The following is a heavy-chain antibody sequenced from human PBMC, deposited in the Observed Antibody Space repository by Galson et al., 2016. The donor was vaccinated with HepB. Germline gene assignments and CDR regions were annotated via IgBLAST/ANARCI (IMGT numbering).Heavy chain of an antibody. CDR3: ATENYNDYYFDS. CDR2: FDPEGDDT. V-gene: IGHV1-24*01. CDR1: GYTLTELS. J-gene: IGHJ4*02. Sequence: SVKVSCKVSGYTLTELSMNWVRQAPGKGLEWMGGFDPEGDDTIYAQKFQGRVTMTEDTSTNTAYMELTSLRSEDTAVYYCATENYNDYYFDSWGQGTLVTVSS. D-gene: IGHD4-11*01.